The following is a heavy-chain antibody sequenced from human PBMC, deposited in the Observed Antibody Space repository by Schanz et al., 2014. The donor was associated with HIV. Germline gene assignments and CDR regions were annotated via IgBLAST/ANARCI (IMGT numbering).Heavy chain of an antibody. CDR2: FIPMLGIP. CDR3: ATDFSRKYCSGGSCFPGALDI. V-gene: IGHV1-69*09. Sequence: QVQLVQSGAEVKKSGSSVKVSCKASGGTLSSNTINWVRQAPERGLEWMGGFIPMLGIPNFSQHFQGRVTLTADKSTSTVYMELRSLRSEDTAVYYCATDFSRKYCSGGSCFPGALDIWGQGTKVIVSS. J-gene: IGHJ3*02. D-gene: IGHD2-15*01. CDR1: GGTLSSNT.